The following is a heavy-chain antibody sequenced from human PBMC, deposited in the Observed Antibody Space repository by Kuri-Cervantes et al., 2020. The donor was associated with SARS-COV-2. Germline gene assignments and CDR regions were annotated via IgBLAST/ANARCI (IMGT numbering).Heavy chain of an antibody. V-gene: IGHV4-34*01. Sequence: TLSLTCAVYGGSFSDYAWTWIRQTPEKGLEWIGQINHGGSTSYNPSLKSRVTITVDTSKKQFSLKLTSVTVADTAVYYRARGSPGYWGQGTLVTVSS. CDR2: INHGGST. CDR3: ARGSPGY. J-gene: IGHJ4*02. CDR1: GGSFSDYA.